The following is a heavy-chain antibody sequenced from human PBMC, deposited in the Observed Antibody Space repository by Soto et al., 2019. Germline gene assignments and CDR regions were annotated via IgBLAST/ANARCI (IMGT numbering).Heavy chain of an antibody. D-gene: IGHD3-3*01. CDR3: ARDRTRSVLRFLEWSNWFDP. V-gene: IGHV3-23*01. J-gene: IGHJ5*02. CDR2: ISGSGGST. CDR1: GFTFSSYA. Sequence: GGSLTVSFASSGFTFSSYAMSWVRQTPGKGLEWVSAISGSGGSTYYADSVKGRFTISRDNSKNTPYLQMNSLRAEDTAVYYCARDRTRSVLRFLEWSNWFDPWGQGTLVTVSS.